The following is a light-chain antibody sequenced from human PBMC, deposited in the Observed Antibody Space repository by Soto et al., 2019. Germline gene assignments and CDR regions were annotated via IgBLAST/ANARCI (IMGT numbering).Light chain of an antibody. Sequence: QSALTQPRSVSGSPGQSVTISCTGTSSDVGAYNYVSWYQQHPGKAPKFMIYDVSKRPSGVPDRFFGSKSGNTASLTISGLQAEDEADYYCCSYAGRYVYVFGTGTKLTVL. V-gene: IGLV2-11*01. CDR2: DVS. J-gene: IGLJ1*01. CDR1: SSDVGAYNY. CDR3: CSYAGRYVYV.